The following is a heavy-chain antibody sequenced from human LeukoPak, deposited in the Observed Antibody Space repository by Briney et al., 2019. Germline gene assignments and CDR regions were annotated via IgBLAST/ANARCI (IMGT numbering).Heavy chain of an antibody. J-gene: IGHJ4*02. D-gene: IGHD3-9*01. V-gene: IGHV3-30*18. CDR1: GFTFSSYG. Sequence: TGGSLRLSCAASGFTFSSYGMHWVRQAPGKGLEWVAVISYDGSNKYYADSVKGRFTISRDNSKNTQYLQMNSLRAEDTAVYYCAKEGGEYYDILGYFDYWGQGTLVTVSS. CDR3: AKEGGEYYDILGYFDY. CDR2: ISYDGSNK.